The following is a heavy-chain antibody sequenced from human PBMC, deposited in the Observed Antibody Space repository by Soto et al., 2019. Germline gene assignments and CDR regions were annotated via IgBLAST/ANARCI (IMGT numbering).Heavy chain of an antibody. Sequence: TSETLSLTCAVSGGSISSSNWWSWVRQPPGKGLEWIGEIYHSGSTNYNPSLKSRVTISVDKSKNQFSLKLSSVTAADTAVYYCASFPVGRVMSGYYRPQFDYWGQGTLVTVSS. D-gene: IGHD3-3*01. CDR2: IYHSGST. CDR1: GGSISSSNW. V-gene: IGHV4-4*02. CDR3: ASFPVGRVMSGYYRPQFDY. J-gene: IGHJ4*02.